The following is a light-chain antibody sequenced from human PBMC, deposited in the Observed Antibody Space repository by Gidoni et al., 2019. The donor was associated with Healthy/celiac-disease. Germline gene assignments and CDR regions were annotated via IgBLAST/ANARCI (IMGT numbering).Light chain of an antibody. Sequence: EIVLTQSPATLSLSPGERATLSCRASQSVSSYLAWYQQKPGQAPRLLIYDASNRATGIPARFSGSGSGTDFTLTISSLDPEDFAVYYCQQRSNWPRFGGGTKVEIK. CDR2: DAS. CDR1: QSVSSY. V-gene: IGKV3-11*01. J-gene: IGKJ4*01. CDR3: QQRSNWPR.